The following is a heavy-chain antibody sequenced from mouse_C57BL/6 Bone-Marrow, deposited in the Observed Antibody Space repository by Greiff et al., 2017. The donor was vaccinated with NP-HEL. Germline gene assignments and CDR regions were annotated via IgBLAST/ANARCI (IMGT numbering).Heavy chain of an antibody. J-gene: IGHJ3*01. CDR1: GYAFSSSW. D-gene: IGHD2-4*01. CDR3: ARGGLPAWFAY. Sequence: QVQLKQSGPELVKPGASVKISCKASGYAFSSSWMNWVKQRPGKGLEWIGRIYPGDGDTNYNGKFKGKATLTADKSSSTAYMQLSSLTSEDSAVYFCARGGLPAWFAYWGQGTLVTVSA. CDR2: IYPGDGDT. V-gene: IGHV1-82*01.